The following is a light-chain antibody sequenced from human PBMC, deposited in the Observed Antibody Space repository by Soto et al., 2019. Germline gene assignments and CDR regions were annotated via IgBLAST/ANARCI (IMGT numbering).Light chain of an antibody. J-gene: IGKJ1*01. CDR2: GAS. Sequence: EIVLTQSPGTLSLSPGERATLSCRASQSVRSGYLAWYQQKPGQAPRLLIYGASSRATGIPDRFSGSGSETDFTLTISRLEPEDFAVYYCQQYGTSPTFGQGTKVEIK. CDR1: QSVRSGY. V-gene: IGKV3-20*01. CDR3: QQYGTSPT.